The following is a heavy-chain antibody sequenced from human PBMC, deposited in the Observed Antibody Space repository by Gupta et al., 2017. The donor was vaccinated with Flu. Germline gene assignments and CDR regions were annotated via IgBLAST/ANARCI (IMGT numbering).Heavy chain of an antibody. CDR3: ARDSNPQYTVVVPTVLWGMGYGMDV. D-gene: IGHD2-2*01. J-gene: IGHJ6*02. V-gene: IGHV1-69*06. CDR2: IIPMSGTT. CDR1: GDTFTNYA. Sequence: QGHLVQSGAEVKNPGSSVKVSCKVSGDTFTNYAFSWVRQAPGQGLEWMGGIIPMSGTTSYAQKFQGRVTIIADTSTSTVYMELSSLRSEDSAMYYCARDSNPQYTVVVPTVLWGMGYGMDVWGQGTTVSVSS.